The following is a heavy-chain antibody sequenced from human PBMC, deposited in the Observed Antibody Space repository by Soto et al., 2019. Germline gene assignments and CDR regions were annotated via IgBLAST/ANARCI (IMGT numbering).Heavy chain of an antibody. Sequence: ASVKVSCKASGYTFTGYYMQWVRQAPGQGLEWMGWINPNSGGTNYAQKFQGWVTMTRDTSISTAYMELSRLRSDDTAVYYCAREEVATTYYYYYGMDVWGQGTTVTVSS. V-gene: IGHV1-2*04. CDR2: INPNSGGT. CDR1: GYTFTGYY. CDR3: AREEVATTYYYYYGMDV. J-gene: IGHJ6*02. D-gene: IGHD5-12*01.